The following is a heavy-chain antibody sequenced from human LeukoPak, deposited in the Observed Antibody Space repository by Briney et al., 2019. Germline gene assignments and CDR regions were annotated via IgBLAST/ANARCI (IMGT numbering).Heavy chain of an antibody. V-gene: IGHV4-59*01. J-gene: IGHJ3*02. CDR2: IYYSGST. D-gene: IGHD1-26*01. Sequence: SETLSLTCSVSGGSISSFYWSWIRQPPGKGLEWIGYIYYSGSTNYNPSLKSRVTISVDTSKNQFSLKLSSVTAADTAVYYCARDGEDDVGATGAFDIWGQGTMVTVSS. CDR3: ARDGEDDVGATGAFDI. CDR1: GGSISSFY.